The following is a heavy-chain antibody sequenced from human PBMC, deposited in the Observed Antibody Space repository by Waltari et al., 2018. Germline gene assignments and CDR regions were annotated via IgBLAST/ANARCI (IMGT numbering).Heavy chain of an antibody. V-gene: IGHV3-7*03. CDR3: ARWSQAMDV. J-gene: IGHJ6*02. CDR2: INQDESEG. CDR1: GLSFSSYW. Sequence: EVQLVESGGDLVQPGGSLSVSCAASGLSFSSYWMTWVRQAPGKGRGGVANINQDESEGYDVDSVRGRFTISRDNGKNLVWLQMNSLRAEDTAVYFCARWSQAMDVWGQGTPVTVSS.